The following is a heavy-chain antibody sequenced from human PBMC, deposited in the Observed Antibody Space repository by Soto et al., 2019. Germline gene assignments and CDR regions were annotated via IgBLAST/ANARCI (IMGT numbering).Heavy chain of an antibody. Sequence: PSETLSLTCTVSGGSISSSSYYWGWIRQPPGKGLERIGSIYYSGRTYYNPSLKSRVTISVDTSKNQFYLKLSSVTAADTAVYYCARRRFLEWLLYGYYFDYWGQGTLVTVS. CDR3: ARRRFLEWLLYGYYFDY. CDR2: IYYSGRT. CDR1: GGSISSSSYY. J-gene: IGHJ4*02. D-gene: IGHD3-3*01. V-gene: IGHV4-39*01.